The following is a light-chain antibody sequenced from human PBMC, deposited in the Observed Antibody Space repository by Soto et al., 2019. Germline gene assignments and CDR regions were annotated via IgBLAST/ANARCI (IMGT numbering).Light chain of an antibody. CDR3: QQYNSYWT. CDR1: QSISCW. V-gene: IGKV1-5*03. CDR2: MAP. J-gene: IGKJ1*01. Sequence: DIQMTQAPSTLSASVGDRVTITCRASQSISCWLAWYQQKPGKAPKLRIYMAPSLESGGPSRFSGSGSGTEFTLTVSSLQPDDFATYYCQQYNSYWTFGQGTKVEIK.